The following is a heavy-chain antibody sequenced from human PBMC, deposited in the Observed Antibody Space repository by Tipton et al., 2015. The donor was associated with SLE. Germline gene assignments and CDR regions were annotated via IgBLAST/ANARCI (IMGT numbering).Heavy chain of an antibody. V-gene: IGHV3-21*01. CDR2: ISSSSSYI. CDR1: GFTFSSYS. J-gene: IGHJ6*02. D-gene: IGHD4-17*01. CDR3: ARDQVLGYGDRRVESYYYYGMDV. Sequence: SLRLSCAASGFTFSSYSMNWVRQAPGKGLEWVSSISSSSSYIHYADSVKGRFTISRDNAKSSLYLQMHSLRVEDTAVYYCARDQVLGYGDRRVESYYYYGMDVWGQGTTVTVSS.